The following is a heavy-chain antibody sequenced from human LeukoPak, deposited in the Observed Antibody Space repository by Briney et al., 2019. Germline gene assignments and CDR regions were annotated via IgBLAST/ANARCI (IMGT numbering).Heavy chain of an antibody. CDR1: GGSFSGYY. CDR2: INHSESA. D-gene: IGHD2-15*01. Sequence: SETLSLTCAVYGGSFSGYYWSWIRQPPGKGLERIGEINHSESANYNPSLRSRVTISADTSKNQFSLKLTSVTAADTAVYYCARDPGFCSGANCPYYSYYMVVWGKGTTVTVSS. V-gene: IGHV4-34*01. J-gene: IGHJ6*03. CDR3: ARDPGFCSGANCPYYSYYMVV.